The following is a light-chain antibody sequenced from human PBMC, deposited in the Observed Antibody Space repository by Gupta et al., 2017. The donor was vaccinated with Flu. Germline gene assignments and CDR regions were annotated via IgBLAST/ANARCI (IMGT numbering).Light chain of an antibody. CDR3: QQYGSSQGFT. CDR2: GAS. CDR1: QRVSSSY. V-gene: IGKV3-20*01. J-gene: IGKJ3*01. Sequence: EIVLTQSPGTLSLSPGARATLSCRASQRVSSSYLAWYQQKPGQAPRLLIYGASSRATGIPDRFSGSGSGTDFTLTISRLEPEDFAVYYCQQYGSSQGFTFGPGTKVDIK.